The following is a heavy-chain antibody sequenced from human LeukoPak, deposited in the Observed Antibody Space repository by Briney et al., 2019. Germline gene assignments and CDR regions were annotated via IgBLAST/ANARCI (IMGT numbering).Heavy chain of an antibody. J-gene: IGHJ4*02. D-gene: IGHD3-10*01. Sequence: GESLKISCKGSGYSFSSFWIAWVRQMPGKGLEWMGIIYPGDSDTRYSPSFQGQVTISADKSISTAYLQWSSLKASDTAMYYCARRVGYYGSGSYYKTPYYFDYWGQGTLVTVSS. CDR3: ARRVGYYGSGSYYKTPYYFDY. CDR1: GYSFSSFW. V-gene: IGHV5-51*01. CDR2: IYPGDSDT.